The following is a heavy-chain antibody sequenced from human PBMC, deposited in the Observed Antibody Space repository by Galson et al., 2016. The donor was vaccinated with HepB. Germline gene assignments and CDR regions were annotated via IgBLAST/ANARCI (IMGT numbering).Heavy chain of an antibody. Sequence: SVKVSCKASGYTLTSYGISWVRQAPGQGLEWMGWISAYNGNTNYAQKLQGRVTMTTDTSTSTAYMELRSLRSGDTAVYYCARDWLVAVFDYWGQGTLVTVSS. D-gene: IGHD6-19*01. CDR1: GYTLTSYG. J-gene: IGHJ4*02. CDR2: ISAYNGNT. CDR3: ARDWLVAVFDY. V-gene: IGHV1-18*01.